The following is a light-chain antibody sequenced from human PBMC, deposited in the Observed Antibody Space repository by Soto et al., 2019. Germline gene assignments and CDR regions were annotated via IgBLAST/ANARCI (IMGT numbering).Light chain of an antibody. CDR2: RNS. J-gene: IGLJ2*01. CDR3: SSWDDSLSGFVV. CDR1: SSNIGSNS. Sequence: QSVLTQPPSASGTPGQRVTISCSGSSSNIGSNSVFWYQQLPGTAPKVLMYRNSQRPSGVPDRFSGSKSGTSASLAISGLRSEDEADYYCSSWDDSLSGFVVFGGGTKLTVL. V-gene: IGLV1-47*01.